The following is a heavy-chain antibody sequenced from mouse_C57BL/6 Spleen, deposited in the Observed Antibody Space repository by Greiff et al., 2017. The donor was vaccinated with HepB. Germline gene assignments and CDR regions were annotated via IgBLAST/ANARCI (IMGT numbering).Heavy chain of an antibody. D-gene: IGHD6-1*01. CDR2: INPNNGGT. J-gene: IGHJ2*01. CDR1: GYTFTDYY. Sequence: VQLQQSGPELVKPGASVKISCKASGYTFTDYYMNWVKQSHGKSLEWIGDINPNNGGTSYNQKFKGKATLTVDKSSSTAYMELRSLTSEDSAVYYCARSASWVPLDYWGQGTTLTVSS. CDR3: ARSASWVPLDY. V-gene: IGHV1-26*01.